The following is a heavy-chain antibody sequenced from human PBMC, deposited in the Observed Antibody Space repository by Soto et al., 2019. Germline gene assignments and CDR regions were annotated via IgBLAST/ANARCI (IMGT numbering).Heavy chain of an antibody. CDR1: GGSISSGDYY. J-gene: IGHJ4*02. D-gene: IGHD3-16*01. CDR2: IYDSGST. V-gene: IGHV4-31*03. CDR3: ARETTDYRVDY. Sequence: SETLSLTCTVSGGSISSGDYYWSWIRQHPGKGLEWIGYIYDSGSTYYNPSLKSRVTISVDTSKNQLSLKLTSVTAADTAVYYCARETTDYRVDYWGQGTLVTVSS.